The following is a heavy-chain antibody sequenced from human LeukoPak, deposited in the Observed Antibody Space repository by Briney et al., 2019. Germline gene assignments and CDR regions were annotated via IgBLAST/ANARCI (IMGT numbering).Heavy chain of an antibody. Sequence: SETLSLTCAVYGGSFSGYYWSWIRQPPGKGLEWIGEINHSGSTNYNPSLKSRVTISVDTSKNQFSLKLSSVTAADTAVYYCARGTRNYGSGNYYYYYGMDVWGQGTTVTVSS. D-gene: IGHD3-10*01. J-gene: IGHJ6*02. CDR1: GGSFSGYY. CDR3: ARGTRNYGSGNYYYYYGMDV. CDR2: INHSGST. V-gene: IGHV4-34*01.